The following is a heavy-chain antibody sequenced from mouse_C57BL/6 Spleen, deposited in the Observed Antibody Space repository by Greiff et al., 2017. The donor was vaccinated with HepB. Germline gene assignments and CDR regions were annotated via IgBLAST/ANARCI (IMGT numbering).Heavy chain of an antibody. J-gene: IGHJ3*01. D-gene: IGHD2-1*01. CDR3: AREGIYYGNYGLAY. Sequence: EVQLQQSGPVLVKPGASVKMSCKASGYTFTDYYMNWVKQSHGKSLEWIGVINPYNGGTSYNQKFKGKATLTVDKSSSTAYMELNSLTSEDSAVYYCAREGIYYGNYGLAYWGQGTLVTVSA. V-gene: IGHV1-19*01. CDR2: INPYNGGT. CDR1: GYTFTDYY.